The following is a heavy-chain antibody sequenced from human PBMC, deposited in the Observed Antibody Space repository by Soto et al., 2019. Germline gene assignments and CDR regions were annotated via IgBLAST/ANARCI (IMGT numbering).Heavy chain of an antibody. D-gene: IGHD1-26*01. CDR3: AKWEAPLNAEYFQH. CDR2: ISGSGGST. J-gene: IGHJ1*01. CDR1: GFTVSSYA. V-gene: IGHV3-23*01. Sequence: GGSLRLSCAASGFTVSSYAMSWVRQAPGKGLEWVSAISGSGGSTYYADSVKGRFTISRDNSKNTLYLQMNSLRAEDTAVYYCAKWEAPLNAEYFQHWGQGTLVTVSS.